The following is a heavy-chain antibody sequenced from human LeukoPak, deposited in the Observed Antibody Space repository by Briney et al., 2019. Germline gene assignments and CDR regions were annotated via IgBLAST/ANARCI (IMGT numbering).Heavy chain of an antibody. J-gene: IGHJ3*02. CDR1: GYTFTGYY. V-gene: IGHV1-8*02. CDR2: MNPNSGNT. CDR3: ARALRYFDWLLPDDAFDI. Sequence: ASVKVSCKASGYTFTGYYMHWVRQAPGQGLEWMGWMNPNSGNTGYAQKFQGRVTMTRNTSISTAYMELSSLRSEDTAVYYCARALRYFDWLLPDDAFDIWGQGTMVTVSS. D-gene: IGHD3-9*01.